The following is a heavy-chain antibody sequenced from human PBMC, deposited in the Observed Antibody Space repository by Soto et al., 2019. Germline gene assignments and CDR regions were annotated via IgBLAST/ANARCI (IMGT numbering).Heavy chain of an antibody. CDR1: GGSFSGYF. CDR3: ARVRDWFDP. V-gene: IGHV4-34*01. D-gene: IGHD3-3*01. J-gene: IGHJ5*02. Sequence: SETLSLTCAVYGGSFSGYFWNWIRQPPGKGLEWIGEINDRGSTNYNPSLKSRVTISVDPFKNQFSLRLTSVTAADTAVYYCARVRDWFDPWGQGTLVTVSS. CDR2: INDRGST.